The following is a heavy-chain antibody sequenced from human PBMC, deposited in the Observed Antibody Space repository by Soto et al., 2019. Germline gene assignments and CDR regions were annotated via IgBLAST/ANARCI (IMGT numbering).Heavy chain of an antibody. Sequence: GGSLRLSGSASGFTFSTFNMHWVRQAPGKGLEWVSSISGTTKYIYYGDSVKGRFTISRDNAENSMFLQMNSLRVEATALSYCASSALFRGLIRAFDIWGQGTLVTVSS. J-gene: IGHJ3*02. CDR2: ISGTTKYI. V-gene: IGHV3-21*01. CDR3: ASSALFRGLIRAFDI. CDR1: GFTFSTFN. D-gene: IGHD3-10*01.